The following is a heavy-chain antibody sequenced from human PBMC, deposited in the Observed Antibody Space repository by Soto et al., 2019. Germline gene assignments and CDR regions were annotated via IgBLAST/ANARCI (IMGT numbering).Heavy chain of an antibody. V-gene: IGHV4-59*01. CDR3: ARVYYDILTGFYSDY. Sequence: SETLSLTCTVSGCSISSYYWSWIRQPPGKGLEWIGYIYYSGSTNYNPSLKSRVTMSVDTSKTQFSLKLNSVTAADTAVYYCARVYYDILTGFYSDYWGQGTLVTVSS. D-gene: IGHD3-9*01. J-gene: IGHJ4*02. CDR2: IYYSGST. CDR1: GCSISSYY.